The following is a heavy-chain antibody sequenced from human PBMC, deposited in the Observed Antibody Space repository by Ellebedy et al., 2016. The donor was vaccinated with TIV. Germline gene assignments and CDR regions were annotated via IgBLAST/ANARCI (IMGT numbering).Heavy chain of an antibody. D-gene: IGHD1-26*01. Sequence: PGGSLRLSCVASGFTFNSFAMSWVRQAPGKGLEWVSTISTSCESTNNADSGKGRFTISRDNSKNTLYLQMNGLRAEDPAVYYCAKDRIVGARKFDDWGQGTLVTVSS. CDR3: AKDRIVGARKFDD. J-gene: IGHJ4*02. CDR2: ISTSCEST. V-gene: IGHV3-23*01. CDR1: GFTFNSFA.